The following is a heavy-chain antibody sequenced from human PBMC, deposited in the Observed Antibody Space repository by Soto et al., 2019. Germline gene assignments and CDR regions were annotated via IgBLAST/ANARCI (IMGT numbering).Heavy chain of an antibody. V-gene: IGHV1-18*01. Sequence: QGHLVQSGAEVKKPGTSVKVSCKASGYTFTRYGISWVRQAPGQGLEWMGWISGYNGDTNYAQNPQGRVTMTKDTSTSTAYMELRSLTSDDTSVYYCAKNGQPPYSSYGLDVWGQGTTVTVSS. CDR2: ISGYNGDT. J-gene: IGHJ6*02. CDR3: AKNGQPPYSSYGLDV. D-gene: IGHD2-8*01. CDR1: GYTFTRYG.